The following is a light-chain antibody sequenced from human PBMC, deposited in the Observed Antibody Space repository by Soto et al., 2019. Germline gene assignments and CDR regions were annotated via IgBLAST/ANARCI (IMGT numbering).Light chain of an antibody. CDR3: IQDYNYPLT. V-gene: IGKV1-6*01. CDR2: TES. CDR1: QGINKW. Sequence: IPITQSPSSVSASVGDRVTINCQASQGINKWLGWYKQKTAKAPNLLIYTESTLQSGVPYRLSGSGSGTDLTLTISRLQPEDFATYYCIQDYNYPLTCGGGTKVDIK. J-gene: IGKJ4*01.